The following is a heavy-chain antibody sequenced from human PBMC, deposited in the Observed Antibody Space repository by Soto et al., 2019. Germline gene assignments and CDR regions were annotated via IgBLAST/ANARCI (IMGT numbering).Heavy chain of an antibody. CDR2: IYYSGST. CDR3: ARGAERQWLVMGDYFDY. J-gene: IGHJ4*02. D-gene: IGHD6-19*01. V-gene: IGHV4-31*03. CDR1: GGSISSGGYY. Sequence: QVQLQESGPGLVKPSQTLSLTCTVSGGSISSGGYYWSWIRQHPGKGLEWIGYIYYSGSTYYNPSLKSRVTISVDTSKNQFSLKLSSVTAADTAVYYCARGAERQWLVMGDYFDYWGQGTLVTVSS.